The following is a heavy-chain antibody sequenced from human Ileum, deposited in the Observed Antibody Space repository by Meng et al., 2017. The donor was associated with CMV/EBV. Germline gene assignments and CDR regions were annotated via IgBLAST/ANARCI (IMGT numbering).Heavy chain of an antibody. V-gene: IGHV4-39*07. CDR2: IYYDGST. CDR3: ARQLTMIRGGHFDY. Sequence: SETLSLTCAVSGGSVNSSPYYWGWIRQPPGKGLEWIASIYYDGSTYYNPSLNSRVTISIDTSKNHFSLRVNSVTAADTAIYYCARQLTMIRGGHFDYWGQGTLVTVSS. J-gene: IGHJ4*02. CDR1: GGSVNSSPYY. D-gene: IGHD3-10*01.